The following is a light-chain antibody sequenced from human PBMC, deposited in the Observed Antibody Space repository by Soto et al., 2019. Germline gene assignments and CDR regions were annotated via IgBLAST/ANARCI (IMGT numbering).Light chain of an antibody. CDR3: QSYDSSLSGWV. CDR1: SSNIGAGYD. V-gene: IGLV1-40*01. J-gene: IGLJ3*02. Sequence: QSVLTQPPSVSGAPGQRVTISCTGSSSNIGAGYDVHWYQQLPGTAPKLLIYGTSNRPSGVPDRFSGSKSGTSASLAITGLHAEDEADYYCQSYDSSLSGWVFGGGTKLTVL. CDR2: GTS.